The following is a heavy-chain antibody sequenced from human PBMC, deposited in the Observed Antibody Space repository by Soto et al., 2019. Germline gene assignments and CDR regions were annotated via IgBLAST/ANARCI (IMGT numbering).Heavy chain of an antibody. CDR3: ARGGVAAAGTLGN. CDR2: IIPVLGVA. J-gene: IGHJ4*02. D-gene: IGHD6-13*01. V-gene: IGHV1-69*02. Sequence: QGQLVQSGAEVKRPGSSVRVSCKASGGTFNSYTISWVRQAPGQGPEWMGRIIPVLGVANYAQTFQGRVTITADKSTSTVYMDLSSLRSEDTAVYYCARGGVAAAGTLGNWGQGTLVTVSS. CDR1: GGTFNSYT.